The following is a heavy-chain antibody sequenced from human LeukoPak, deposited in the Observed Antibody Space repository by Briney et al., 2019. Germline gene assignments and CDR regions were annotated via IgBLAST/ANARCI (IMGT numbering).Heavy chain of an antibody. D-gene: IGHD1-26*01. CDR1: GGSISSYY. CDR2: IYYSGST. Sequence: SETLSLTCTVSGGSISSYYWSWIRQPPGKGLERIGYIYYSGSTNYNPALKSRVTISVDTSKNQFSLKLSSVTAADTAVYYCAGQVGATSYFDYWGQGALVTVSS. J-gene: IGHJ4*02. V-gene: IGHV4-59*08. CDR3: AGQVGATSYFDY.